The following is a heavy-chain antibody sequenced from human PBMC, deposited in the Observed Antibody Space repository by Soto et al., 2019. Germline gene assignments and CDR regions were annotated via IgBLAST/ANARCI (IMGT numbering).Heavy chain of an antibody. J-gene: IGHJ6*02. CDR3: ARTPNYYDMDV. D-gene: IGHD3-10*01. Sequence: SVKVSCKASGGTFITYTFNWVRQAPGQGLEWMGRIIPILNIANYAQNFQGRVTITADKSSSTAYMELSSLRSEDTAVYYCARTPNYYDMDVWGQGTTVTVSS. CDR1: GGTFITYT. CDR2: IIPILNIA. V-gene: IGHV1-69*02.